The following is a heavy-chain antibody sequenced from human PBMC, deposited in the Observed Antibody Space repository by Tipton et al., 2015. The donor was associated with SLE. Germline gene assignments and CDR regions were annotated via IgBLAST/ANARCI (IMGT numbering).Heavy chain of an antibody. V-gene: IGHV5-51*01. J-gene: IGHJ3*01. CDR2: IDPGDSYT. D-gene: IGHD3-22*01. Sequence: QLVQSGGEVKKPGESLKISCQGLGYSFSSHWVGWVRQMPGKGLEWMGIIDPGDSYTTYSPSFEGNVTISVDKSISTTYLQWSSLKAPDTAIYYCARQGDSSASVDGFDVWGQGTMVTVSS. CDR1: GYSFSSHW. CDR3: ARQGDSSASVDGFDV.